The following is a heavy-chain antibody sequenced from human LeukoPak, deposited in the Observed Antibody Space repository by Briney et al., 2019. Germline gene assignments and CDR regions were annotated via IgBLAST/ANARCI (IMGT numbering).Heavy chain of an antibody. CDR3: AKDKSRFLEWLSFDY. CDR1: GFTFDDYA. Sequence: GRSLRLSCAASGFTFDDYAMHWVRQAPEKGLEWVSGISWNSGSIGYADSVKGRFTISRDNAKNSLYLQMNSLRAEDMALYYCAKDKSRFLEWLSFDYWGQGTLVTVSS. CDR2: ISWNSGSI. V-gene: IGHV3-9*03. D-gene: IGHD3-3*01. J-gene: IGHJ4*02.